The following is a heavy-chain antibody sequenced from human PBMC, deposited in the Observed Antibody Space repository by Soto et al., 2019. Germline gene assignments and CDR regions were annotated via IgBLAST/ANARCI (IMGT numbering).Heavy chain of an antibody. CDR3: AEDVEGEMSLFHYCGVNV. Sequence: QVQLVESGGGVVQPGRSLSLSCAASGFTFSSYGMHWVRQAPGKGLEWVAVISYDGSNKYYENSVKGQFTISRDNSKNPLYQQRNSLRADVTAGCFRAEDVEGEMSLFHYCGVNVWGQGNAASAPS. D-gene: IGHD2-21*01. CDR1: GFTFSSYG. V-gene: IGHV3-30*03. J-gene: IGHJ6*02. CDR2: ISYDGSNK.